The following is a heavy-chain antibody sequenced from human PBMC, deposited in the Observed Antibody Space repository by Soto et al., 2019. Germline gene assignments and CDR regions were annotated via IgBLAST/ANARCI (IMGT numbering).Heavy chain of an antibody. CDR2: IHHSGST. J-gene: IGHJ1*01. V-gene: IGHV4-34*01. CDR3: ARGVDSWCGYLL. CDR1: GGSFYGYY. D-gene: IGHD3-3*01. Sequence: SETLSLTCALYGGSFYGYYWSWIRQSPGKGLEWLGGIHHSGSTKYNPSLKSRVSLSVDTSTNQFSLKLTSVTAADRGVYYCARGVDSWCGYLLWREGTPVTVSS.